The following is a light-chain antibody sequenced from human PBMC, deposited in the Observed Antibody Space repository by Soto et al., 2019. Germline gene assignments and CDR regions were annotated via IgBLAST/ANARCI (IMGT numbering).Light chain of an antibody. CDR3: SSYTTSTTVV. J-gene: IGLJ2*01. Sequence: QSALTQPASVSGSPGQSITISCTGTSSDVGNYNYVSWYQQHPGKAPKLMIYQVSNRPSGVSNRFSGSKSGNTASLTISGLQAEDAADYYCSSYTTSTTVVFGGGTNLTVL. CDR2: QVS. CDR1: SSDVGNYNY. V-gene: IGLV2-14*01.